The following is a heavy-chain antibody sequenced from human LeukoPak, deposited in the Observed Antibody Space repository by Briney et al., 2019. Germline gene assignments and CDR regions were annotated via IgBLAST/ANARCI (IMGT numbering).Heavy chain of an antibody. Sequence: SQTLSLTCTVSGGSISSGSYYWSWIRQPAGKGLEWIGRIYTSGSTNYNPSLKSRVTISVDTSKNQFSLKLSSATAADTAVYYCARDPRYSSSWYEDYWGQGTLVTVSS. V-gene: IGHV4-61*02. CDR3: ARDPRYSSSWYEDY. J-gene: IGHJ4*02. D-gene: IGHD6-13*01. CDR2: IYTSGST. CDR1: GGSISSGSYY.